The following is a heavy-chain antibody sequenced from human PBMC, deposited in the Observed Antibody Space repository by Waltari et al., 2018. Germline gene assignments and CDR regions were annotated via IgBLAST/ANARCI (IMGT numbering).Heavy chain of an antibody. J-gene: IGHJ4*02. Sequence: QVQLVQSGAEVKKPGASVKVSCKASGYTFTSYYMPWVRQAPGQGLEWMGIINPSGGSTSYAQKFQGRVTMTRDTSTSTVYMELSSLRSEDTAVYYCAREDAVVATDYWGQGTLVTVSS. CDR2: INPSGGST. CDR1: GYTFTSYY. D-gene: IGHD5-12*01. V-gene: IGHV1-46*01. CDR3: AREDAVVATDY.